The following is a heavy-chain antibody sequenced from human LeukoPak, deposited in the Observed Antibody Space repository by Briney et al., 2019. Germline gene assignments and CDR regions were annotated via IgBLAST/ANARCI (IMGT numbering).Heavy chain of an antibody. CDR2: ISGSGGST. D-gene: IGHD3-10*01. Sequence: PGGALRLSCAASGFTFSSYAMSWVRQAPGKGLEWVSAISGSGGSTYYADSVKGRFTISRDNAKNSLYLQMNSLRAEDTAVYYCARKAGYYYGSGDYWGQGTLVTVSS. J-gene: IGHJ4*02. CDR3: ARKAGYYYGSGDY. CDR1: GFTFSSYA. V-gene: IGHV3-23*01.